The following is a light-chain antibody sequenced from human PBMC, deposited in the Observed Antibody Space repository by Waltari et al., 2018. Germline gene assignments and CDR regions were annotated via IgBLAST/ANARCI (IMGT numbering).Light chain of an antibody. Sequence: QSALTQPASVSGSPGQSITISCTGTSSDVGAYNYVSWYQQHPGKAPKLMIYEVNNRPSGVSHRVSGSKSDNPASLTISGLQAEDEADYFCNSYTSSTTQVFGTGIKVTVL. V-gene: IGLV2-14*01. CDR2: EVN. CDR1: SSDVGAYNY. J-gene: IGLJ1*01. CDR3: NSYTSSTTQV.